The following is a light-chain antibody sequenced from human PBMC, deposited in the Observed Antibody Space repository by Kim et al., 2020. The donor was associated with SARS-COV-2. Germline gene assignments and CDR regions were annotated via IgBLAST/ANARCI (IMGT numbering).Light chain of an antibody. Sequence: SPGERATLSCRASQSVNSRYLAWYQQKPGLAPRLLIYGASSRATGIPDRFSGSGSGTDFALTISRLEPEDFAVYYCQQYASSPITFGGGTKVDIK. CDR3: QQYASSPIT. J-gene: IGKJ4*01. V-gene: IGKV3-20*01. CDR1: QSVNSRY. CDR2: GAS.